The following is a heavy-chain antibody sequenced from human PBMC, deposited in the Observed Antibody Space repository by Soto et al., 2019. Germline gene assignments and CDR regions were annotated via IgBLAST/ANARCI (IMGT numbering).Heavy chain of an antibody. D-gene: IGHD3-10*01. CDR1: GGSISSYY. V-gene: IGHV4-4*07. J-gene: IGHJ6*02. Sequence: SETLSLTCTVSGGSISSYYCSWIRQSAGKGLEWIGRIDTSGTTNYNPSLKSRVTMSVDASKNQFSLNLSSVTAADTAVYYCARGPRGYVYYHGMDVWGQGTTVTV. CDR3: ARGPRGYVYYHGMDV. CDR2: IDTSGTT.